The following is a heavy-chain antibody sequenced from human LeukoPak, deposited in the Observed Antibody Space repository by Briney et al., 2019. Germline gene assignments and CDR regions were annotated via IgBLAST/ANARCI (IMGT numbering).Heavy chain of an antibody. Sequence: PGGSLRLSCAASGFTFSSFGMHWVRQAPGKGLEWVSYISSSSSTIYYADSVKGRFTISRDNAKNSLYLQMNSLRAEDTAVYYCARGGGYCSGGSCYSYYFDYWGQGTLVTVSS. CDR2: ISSSSSTI. D-gene: IGHD2-15*01. J-gene: IGHJ4*02. CDR3: ARGGGYCSGGSCYSYYFDY. CDR1: GFTFSSFG. V-gene: IGHV3-48*01.